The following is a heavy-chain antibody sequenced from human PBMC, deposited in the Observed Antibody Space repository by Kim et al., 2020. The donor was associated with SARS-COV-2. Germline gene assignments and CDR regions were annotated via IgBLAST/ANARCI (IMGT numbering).Heavy chain of an antibody. CDR2: TN. Sequence: TNEYAASLKDRFIISRDDSKSLAYLQMNSLKIEDTAVYFCTRQHQLLDYWGQGTLVTVSS. D-gene: IGHD6-13*01. J-gene: IGHJ4*02. V-gene: IGHV3-49*02. CDR3: TRQHQLLDY.